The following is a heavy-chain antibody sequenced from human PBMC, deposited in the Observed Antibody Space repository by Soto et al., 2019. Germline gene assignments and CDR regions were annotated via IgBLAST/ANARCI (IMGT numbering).Heavy chain of an antibody. D-gene: IGHD2-21*02. J-gene: IGHJ4*02. Sequence: PSETLSLTCTVSGGSISSGDYYWSWIHQHPGKGLEWIGYIYYSGSTYYNPSLKSRVTISVDTSKNQFSLKLSSVTAADTAVYYCARDRGGNSGYFDYWGQGTLVTVSS. CDR2: IYYSGST. CDR1: GGSISSGDYY. CDR3: ARDRGGNSGYFDY. V-gene: IGHV4-31*03.